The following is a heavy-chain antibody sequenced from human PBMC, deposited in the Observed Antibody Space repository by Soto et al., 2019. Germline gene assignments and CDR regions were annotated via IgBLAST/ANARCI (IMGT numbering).Heavy chain of an antibody. D-gene: IGHD3-16*02. V-gene: IGHV2-5*02. CDR3: ALSTGYRIFDC. J-gene: IGHJ4*02. CDR1: GFSLSTPGVG. Sequence: QITLKESGPTLVKPTQTLMLTCTFSGFSLSTPGVGVGWVRQPPGKALEWLALIFWDDDKRYSPSLKSRLTITKETSTNQVVLTMTNIEPVDTATYYWALSTGYRIFDCWGQGPLVAVSS. CDR2: IFWDDDK.